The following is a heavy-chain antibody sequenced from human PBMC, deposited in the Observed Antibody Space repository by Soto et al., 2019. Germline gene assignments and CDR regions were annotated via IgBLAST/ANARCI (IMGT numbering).Heavy chain of an antibody. CDR3: AREVYSSSSVGFDY. CDR2: ISSSSSYI. V-gene: IGHV3-21*01. D-gene: IGHD6-6*01. J-gene: IGHJ4*02. CDR1: GFTFSSYS. Sequence: EVQLVESGGGLVKPGGSLRLSCAASGFTFSSYSMNWVRQAPGKGLEWVSSISSSSSYIYYADSVKGRFTISRDNSKNSLYLQMNSLRAEDTAVYYCAREVYSSSSVGFDYWGQGTLVTVSS.